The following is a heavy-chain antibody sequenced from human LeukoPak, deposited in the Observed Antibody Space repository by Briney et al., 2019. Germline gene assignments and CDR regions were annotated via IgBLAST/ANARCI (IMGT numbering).Heavy chain of an antibody. CDR2: ISYDDNNQ. CDR1: GFTFSCYD. J-gene: IGHJ4*02. CDR3: AKDEADDYGDPGFDY. V-gene: IGHV3-30*18. D-gene: IGHD4-17*01. Sequence: GGSLRLSCAASGFTFSCYDIHWVRQAPGKGLEWVAIISYDDNNQYYADSVKGRFTISRDNSKNTLYLQMNSLRAEDTAVYYCAKDEADDYGDPGFDYWGQGTLVTVSS.